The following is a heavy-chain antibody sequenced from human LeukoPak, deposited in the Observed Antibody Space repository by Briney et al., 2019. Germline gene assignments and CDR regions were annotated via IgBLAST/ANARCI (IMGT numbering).Heavy chain of an antibody. CDR3: TAGIGHSDFDY. V-gene: IGHV3-15*01. J-gene: IGHJ4*02. CDR1: GFTFSNAL. D-gene: IGHD6-13*01. CDR2: VKSKTNGGTT. Sequence: GGSLRLSCAASGFTFSNALMSWVRQAPGKGLEWVGRVKSKTNGGTTGYAAPVKGRFTISRDDSKNTYLQMNSLKSEDTAVYYCTAGIGHSDFDYWGQGTLVTVSS.